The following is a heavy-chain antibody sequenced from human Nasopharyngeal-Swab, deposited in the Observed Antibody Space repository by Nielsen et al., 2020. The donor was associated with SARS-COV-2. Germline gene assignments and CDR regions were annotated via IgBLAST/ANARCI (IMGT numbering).Heavy chain of an antibody. CDR1: GGSFSGYY. CDR3: ARVILYYDYIWGSYRYRGWFDY. D-gene: IGHD3-16*02. J-gene: IGHJ4*02. CDR2: INHSGST. Sequence: SETLSLTCAVYGGSFSGYYWSWIRQPPGKGLEWIGEINHSGSTNYNSSLKSRVTISVDTSKNQFSLKLSSVTAADTAVYYCARVILYYDYIWGSYRYRGWFDYWGQGTLVTVSS. V-gene: IGHV4-34*01.